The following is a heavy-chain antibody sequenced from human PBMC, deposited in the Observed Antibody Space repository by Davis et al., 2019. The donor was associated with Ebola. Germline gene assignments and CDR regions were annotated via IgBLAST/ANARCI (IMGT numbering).Heavy chain of an antibody. CDR3: ARGLGADYGDFNWFDP. V-gene: IGHV1-69*04. CDR2: IIPILGIA. CDR1: GGTFSSYA. Sequence: SVKVSCKASGGTFSSYAISWVRQAPGQGLEWMGRIIPILGIANYAQKFQGRVTMTSNTSISTAYMELNSLRSEDTAVYYCARGLGADYGDFNWFDPWGQGTLVTVSS. J-gene: IGHJ5*02. D-gene: IGHD4-17*01.